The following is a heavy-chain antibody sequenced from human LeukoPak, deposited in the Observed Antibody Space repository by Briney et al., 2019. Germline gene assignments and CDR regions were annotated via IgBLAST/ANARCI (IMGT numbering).Heavy chain of an antibody. CDR3: AGGTSRVTKDY. CDR1: GGSFSGYY. Sequence: SETLSLTCAVYGGSFSGYYWSWIRQPPGKGLEWIGEINHSGSTNYNPSLKSRVTISVDTSKNQFSLKLSSVTAADTAVYYCAGGTSRVTKDYWGQGTLVTVSS. V-gene: IGHV4-34*01. D-gene: IGHD4-17*01. CDR2: INHSGST. J-gene: IGHJ4*02.